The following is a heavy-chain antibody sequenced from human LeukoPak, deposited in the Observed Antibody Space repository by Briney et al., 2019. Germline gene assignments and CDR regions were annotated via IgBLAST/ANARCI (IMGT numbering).Heavy chain of an antibody. CDR2: ISYDGSNK. J-gene: IGHJ4*02. Sequence: GGSLRLSCAASGFAFSTSWMSWVRQAPGKGLEWVAVISYDGSNKYYADSVKGRFTISRDNSKNTLYLQMNSLRAEDTAVYYCARSLDDFWSGYYFDYWGQGTLVTVSS. D-gene: IGHD3-3*01. V-gene: IGHV3-30-3*01. CDR1: GFAFSTSW. CDR3: ARSLDDFWSGYYFDY.